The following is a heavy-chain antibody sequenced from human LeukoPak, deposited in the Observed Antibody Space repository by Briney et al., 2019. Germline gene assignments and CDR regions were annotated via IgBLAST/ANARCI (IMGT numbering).Heavy chain of an antibody. Sequence: GRSLRLSCAASGFTFSSYAMHWVRQAPGKGLEWVAVISYDGSNKYYADSVKGRFTISRDNSKNTLYLQMNSLRAEDTVVYYCARDREDYYDSSGYYYYYDMDVWSQGTTVTVSS. CDR3: ARDREDYYDSSGYYYYYDMDV. CDR2: ISYDGSNK. J-gene: IGHJ6*02. D-gene: IGHD3-22*01. CDR1: GFTFSSYA. V-gene: IGHV3-30-3*01.